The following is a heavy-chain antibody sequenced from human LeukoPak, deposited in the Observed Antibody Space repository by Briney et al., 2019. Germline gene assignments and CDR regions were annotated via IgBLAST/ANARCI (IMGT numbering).Heavy chain of an antibody. D-gene: IGHD5-24*01. Sequence: SVKVSCKASGCTFSSYAISWVRQAPGQGLEWMGGIIPIFGTANYAQKFQGRVTITADESTSTAYMELSSLRSEDTAVYYCARDLGRGDGYNKKYFQHWGQGTLVTVSS. CDR3: ARDLGRGDGYNKKYFQH. CDR2: IIPIFGTA. J-gene: IGHJ1*01. V-gene: IGHV1-69*13. CDR1: GCTFSSYA.